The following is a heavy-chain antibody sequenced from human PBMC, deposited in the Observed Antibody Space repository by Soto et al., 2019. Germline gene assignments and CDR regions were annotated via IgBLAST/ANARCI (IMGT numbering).Heavy chain of an antibody. V-gene: IGHV1-8*01. CDR3: ARAGFLDQASDV. CDR1: GYSFTSYD. D-gene: IGHD3-3*01. CDR2: MNPNSATT. J-gene: IGHJ6*04. Sequence: VASVKVSCKASGYSFTSYDIIWVRQATGQGLEWMGWMNPNSATTGYAQNFQGRVTMTRNSSIGTAYMELSSLRSEDTAVYYCARAGFLDQASDVWGKGTTVTVSS.